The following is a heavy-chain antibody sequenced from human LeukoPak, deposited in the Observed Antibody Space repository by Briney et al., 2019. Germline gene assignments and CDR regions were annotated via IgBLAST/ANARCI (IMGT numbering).Heavy chain of an antibody. D-gene: IGHD3-22*01. CDR2: IYPGDSDT. CDR3: ARYYPCDSSGYPPYYFDY. V-gene: IGHV5-51*01. CDR1: GYSFTSYW. Sequence: GESLKISCKGSGYSFTSYWIGWVRQMPGKGLEWMGIIYPGDSDTRYSPSFQGQVTISADKSISTAYLQWSSLKASDTAMYYCARYYPCDSSGYPPYYFDYWGQGTLVTVSS. J-gene: IGHJ4*02.